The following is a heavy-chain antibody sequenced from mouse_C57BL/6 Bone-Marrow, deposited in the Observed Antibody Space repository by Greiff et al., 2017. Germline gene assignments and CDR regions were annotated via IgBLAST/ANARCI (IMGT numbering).Heavy chain of an antibody. J-gene: IGHJ4*01. CDR3: ARDGYYDAMDY. CDR2: IYPRSGST. V-gene: IGHV1-81*01. Sequence: QVQLQQSGAELARPGASVKLSCKASGYTFTSYGISWVKQRTGQGLEWIGEIYPRSGSTYYNEKFKGKATLTADKSSSTAYMELRSLTCVDSAVYFCARDGYYDAMDYWGQGTSVTVSS. D-gene: IGHD2-3*01. CDR1: GYTFTSYG.